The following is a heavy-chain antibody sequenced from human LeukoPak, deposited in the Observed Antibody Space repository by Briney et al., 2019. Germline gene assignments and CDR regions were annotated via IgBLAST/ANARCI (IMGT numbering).Heavy chain of an antibody. J-gene: IGHJ3*02. CDR2: IYPGDSDT. CDR1: GYSFPDYW. CDR3: ARHGPKPGNADALDI. V-gene: IGHV5-51*01. D-gene: IGHD1-14*01. Sequence: GEPLKISCKASGYSFPDYWIGWVRQMPGKGLEWMGIIYPGDSDTRDSPSFQGQVTVSADKSINTAYLQWKSLKASDTAMYFCARHGPKPGNADALDIWGQGTMVTVSS.